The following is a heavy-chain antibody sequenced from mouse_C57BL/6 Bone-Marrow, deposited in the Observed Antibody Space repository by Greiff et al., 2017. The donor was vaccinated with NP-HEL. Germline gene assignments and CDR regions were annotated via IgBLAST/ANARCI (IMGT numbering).Heavy chain of an antibody. Sequence: QVQLKESGAELVKPGASVKLSCKASGYTFTSYWMHWVKQRPGQGLEWIGMIHPNSGSTNYNEKFKSKATLTVDKSSSTAYMQLSSLTSEDSAVYYCARLLTSYYFDYWGQGTTLTVSS. V-gene: IGHV1-64*01. CDR1: GYTFTSYW. D-gene: IGHD2-3*01. CDR2: IHPNSGST. CDR3: ARLLTSYYFDY. J-gene: IGHJ2*01.